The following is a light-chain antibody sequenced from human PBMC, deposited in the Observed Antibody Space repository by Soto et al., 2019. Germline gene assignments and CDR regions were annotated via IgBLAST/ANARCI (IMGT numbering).Light chain of an antibody. V-gene: IGKV3-20*01. J-gene: IGKJ1*01. CDR1: QTVNSDY. Sequence: EIVLTQPPGTLSLSPGETATLSCRASQTVNSDYLAWFQQRPGQAPRLLIFATSRRATDIPDRFSGSGSGTDFTLAIRGLEPEDFAVYYCHQFGYSPRTFGQGTKVDIK. CDR2: ATS. CDR3: HQFGYSPRT.